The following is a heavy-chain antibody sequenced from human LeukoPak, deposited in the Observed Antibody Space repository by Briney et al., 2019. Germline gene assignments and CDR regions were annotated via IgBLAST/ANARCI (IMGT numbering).Heavy chain of an antibody. CDR1: GFTFSSYS. Sequence: PGGSLRLSCAASGFTFSSYSMLWVRQAPGKGLEWVSYISSSSSTIYYADSVKGRFTISRDNAKNSLYLQMNTLRAEDTAVYYCARERGYGGNSGSDGYWGQGTLVTVSS. CDR3: ARERGYGGNSGSDGY. V-gene: IGHV3-48*01. CDR2: ISSSSSTI. D-gene: IGHD4-23*01. J-gene: IGHJ4*02.